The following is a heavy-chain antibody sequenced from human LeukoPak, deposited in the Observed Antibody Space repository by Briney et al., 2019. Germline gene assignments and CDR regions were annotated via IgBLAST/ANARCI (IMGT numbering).Heavy chain of an antibody. D-gene: IGHD3-10*01. CDR2: ISYSGTT. Sequence: ASETQSLTCTVSGGSMSSYYWSWIRQSPGKGLEWVGYISYSGTTNYNPSLKSRVTISLGTSKNRFSLNLTSVTAADTAVYYCARHGSGTSLALYPWGQGTLVTVSS. V-gene: IGHV4-59*08. CDR1: GGSMSSYY. J-gene: IGHJ5*02. CDR3: ARHGSGTSLALYP.